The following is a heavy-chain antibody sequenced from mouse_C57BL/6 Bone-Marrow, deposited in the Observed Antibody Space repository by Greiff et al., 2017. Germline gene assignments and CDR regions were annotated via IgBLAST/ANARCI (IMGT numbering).Heavy chain of an antibody. V-gene: IGHV1-15*01. D-gene: IGHD2-10*02. J-gene: IGHJ1*03. CDR3: TEYDFYFDV. CDR2: IDPETGGT. CDR1: GYTFTDYE. Sequence: QVQLQQSGAELVRPGASVTLSCKASGYTFTDYEMHWVKQTPVHGLEWIGAIDPETGGTAYNQKFKGKAILTAAKSSSTAFMELRSQTSEDSAVYYCTEYDFYFDVWGRGTTVTVSS.